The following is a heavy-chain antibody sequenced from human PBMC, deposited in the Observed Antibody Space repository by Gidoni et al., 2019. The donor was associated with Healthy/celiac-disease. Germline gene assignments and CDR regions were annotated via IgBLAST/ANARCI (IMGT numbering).Heavy chain of an antibody. J-gene: IGHJ3*02. CDR1: GITFSSYA. CDR3: ATDYYHGDYDGFAFDI. V-gene: IGHV3-23*04. Sequence: EVQLVASGGGLVQPGGSLRRDCADSGITFSSYAMSWVRQAPRKGLEWVSAIIGSGGSTYYADSVKGRFTTSSDNSKNTLYLQMNSLRAEDTAVYYCATDYYHGDYDGFAFDIWGQGTMVTVSS. CDR2: IIGSGGST. D-gene: IGHD4-17*01.